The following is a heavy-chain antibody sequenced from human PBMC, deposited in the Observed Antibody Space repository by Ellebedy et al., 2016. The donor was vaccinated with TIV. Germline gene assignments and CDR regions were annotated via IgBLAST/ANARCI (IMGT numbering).Heavy chain of an antibody. CDR1: GFTVSNNY. D-gene: IGHD1-26*01. CDR2: IYSGGST. CDR3: ERNPSGSHYG. J-gene: IGHJ4*02. V-gene: IGHV3-53*01. Sequence: PGGSLRLSCAAAGFTVSNNYMIWVRQAPGKGLEWVSLIYSGGSTYYADSVKGRFTISRDNSKNTLYLQMNSLRAEDTAVYYCERNPSGSHYGWGRGTLVTVSS.